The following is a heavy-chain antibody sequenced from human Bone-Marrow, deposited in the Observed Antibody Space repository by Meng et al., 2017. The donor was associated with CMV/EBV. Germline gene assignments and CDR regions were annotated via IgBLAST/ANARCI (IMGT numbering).Heavy chain of an antibody. CDR1: GFTFSSYG. J-gene: IGHJ3*02. Sequence: GESLKISCAASGFTFSSYGMHWVRQAPGKGLEWVAFIRYDGSNKYYADSVKGRFTISRDNSKNTLYLQMNGLRAEDTAVYYCAIPLSPYSNRDAFDIWGQGTMVTVSS. CDR3: AIPLSPYSNRDAFDI. CDR2: IRYDGSNK. D-gene: IGHD4-11*01. V-gene: IGHV3-30*02.